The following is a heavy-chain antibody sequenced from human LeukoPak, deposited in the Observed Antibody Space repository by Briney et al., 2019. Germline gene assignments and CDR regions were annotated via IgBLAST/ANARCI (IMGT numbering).Heavy chain of an antibody. Sequence: GGSLRLSCAASGFTFSSYAMSWVRQAPGKGLEWVSAISGSGGSTYYADSVKGRFTISRDNSKNTLYLQMNSLRAEDTAVYYCARVRVVRGGMGYYFDYWGQGTLVTVSS. CDR2: ISGSGGST. V-gene: IGHV3-23*01. CDR3: ARVRVVRGGMGYYFDY. J-gene: IGHJ4*02. CDR1: GFTFSSYA. D-gene: IGHD3-10*01.